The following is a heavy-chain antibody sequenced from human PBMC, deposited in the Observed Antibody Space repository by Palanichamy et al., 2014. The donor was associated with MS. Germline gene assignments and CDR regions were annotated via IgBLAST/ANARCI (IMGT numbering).Heavy chain of an antibody. CDR1: GGSIRGAIYY. D-gene: IGHD4-17*01. J-gene: IGHJ3*02. V-gene: IGHV4-39*01. Sequence: QMQLQESGPGLLRPSETLSLTCTVSGGSIRGAIYYWGWIRQTPGEGLEWIGSVYYTGTTYSNPSLESRVTMSLDAPRNQFSLNLTSLTVADTAVYYCARPLRLAVTPSGGAFDIWGQGIMVTVSS. CDR2: VYYTGTT. CDR3: ARPLRLAVTPSGGAFDI.